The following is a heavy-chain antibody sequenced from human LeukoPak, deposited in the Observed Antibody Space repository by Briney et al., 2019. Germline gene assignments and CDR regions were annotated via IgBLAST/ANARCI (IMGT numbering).Heavy chain of an antibody. CDR3: ALIGVVIPPDTYDV. CDR2: IRYDGSDS. CDR1: GFTFSSYW. D-gene: IGHD2-21*01. V-gene: IGHV3-30*02. Sequence: GGSLRLSCAASGFTFSSYWMSWVRQAPGKGLEWVAFIRYDGSDSYYADSVKGRFTISRDNSKKTLYLQMDSLRTEDTAFYYCALIGVVIPPDTYDVWGQGTLVTVSS. J-gene: IGHJ3*01.